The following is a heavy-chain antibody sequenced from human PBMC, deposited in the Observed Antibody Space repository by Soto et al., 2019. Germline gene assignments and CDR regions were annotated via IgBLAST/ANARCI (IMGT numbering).Heavy chain of an antibody. V-gene: IGHV5-51*01. J-gene: IGHJ6*02. CDR2: IYPGDSDT. CDR3: EIQISNFRYYHYARDG. Sequence: GESMKISCKGSVYTFTDYWIGWVRQLPGKGLEWMGIIYPGDSDTRYSPSFQGHVTITVDKSTNTAYLQWNTLRASDTAMYYCEIQISNFRYYHYARDGWGQGKTVPGPS. D-gene: IGHD4-4*01. CDR1: VYTFTDYW.